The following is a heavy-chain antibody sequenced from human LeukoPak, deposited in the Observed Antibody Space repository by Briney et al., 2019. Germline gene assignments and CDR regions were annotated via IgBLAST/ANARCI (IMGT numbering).Heavy chain of an antibody. D-gene: IGHD3-10*01. J-gene: IGHJ4*02. V-gene: IGHV1-8*03. Sequence: ASVKVSCKASGGTFSSYAISWVRQAPGQGLEWMGWINPNSGNTGYAQKFQGRVTITRNTSISTAYMELSSLRSEDTAVYYCAYGSGSGFDYWGQGTLVTVSS. CDR2: INPNSGNT. CDR3: AYGSGSGFDY. CDR1: GGTFSSYA.